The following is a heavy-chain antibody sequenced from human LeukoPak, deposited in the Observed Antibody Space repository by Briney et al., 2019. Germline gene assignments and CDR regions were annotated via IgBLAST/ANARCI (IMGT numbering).Heavy chain of an antibody. J-gene: IGHJ1*01. D-gene: IGHD6-19*01. CDR2: IYHSGST. Sequence: PSETLSLTCTVSGYSISSGYYWGWIRQPPGKGLEWIGSIYHSGSTYYNPSLKSRVTISVDMSKNQFSLKLSSVTAADTAVYYCARALGYSSGWYQEYFQHWGQGTLVTVSS. CDR1: GYSISSGYY. V-gene: IGHV4-38-2*02. CDR3: ARALGYSSGWYQEYFQH.